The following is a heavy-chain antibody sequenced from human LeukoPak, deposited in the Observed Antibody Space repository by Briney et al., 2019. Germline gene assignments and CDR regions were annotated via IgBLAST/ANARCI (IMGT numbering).Heavy chain of an antibody. D-gene: IGHD5-12*01. CDR3: ARGHYSGYDSPVGY. CDR1: GGSFSGYY. Sequence: SETLSLTCAVYGGSFSGYYWSWIRQPPGQGLEWIGEINHSGSTNYNPSLKSRLTISVDTSKNQFSLKLSSVTAADTAVYYCARGHYSGYDSPVGYWGQGTLVTVSS. J-gene: IGHJ4*02. CDR2: INHSGST. V-gene: IGHV4-34*01.